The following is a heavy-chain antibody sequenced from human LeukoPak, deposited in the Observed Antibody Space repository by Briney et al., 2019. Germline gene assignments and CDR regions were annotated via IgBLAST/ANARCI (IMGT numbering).Heavy chain of an antibody. CDR3: ATLSYYDILTGPKGMYNWFDP. CDR1: GYTLTELS. Sequence: ASVKVSCKVSGYTLTELSMHWVRQAPGEGLEWMGGFDPEDGETIYAQKFQGRVTMTEDTSTDTAYMELSSLRSEDTAVYYCATLSYYDILTGPKGMYNWFDPWGQGTLVTVSS. CDR2: FDPEDGET. J-gene: IGHJ5*02. D-gene: IGHD3-9*01. V-gene: IGHV1-24*01.